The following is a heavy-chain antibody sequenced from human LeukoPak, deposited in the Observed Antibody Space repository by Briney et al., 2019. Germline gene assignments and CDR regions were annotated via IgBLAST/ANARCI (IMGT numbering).Heavy chain of an antibody. J-gene: IGHJ4*02. CDR1: GFTFSNAW. Sequence: TGGSLRLSCAASGFTFSNAWMSWVRQAPGKGLEWVGRIKSKTDGGTTDYAAPVKGRFTISRGDSKNTLYLQMNSLKTEDTAVYYCTTDGYYYDSSGYYYLDWGQGTLVAVSS. CDR3: TTDGYYYDSSGYYYLD. V-gene: IGHV3-15*01. D-gene: IGHD3-22*01. CDR2: IKSKTDGGTT.